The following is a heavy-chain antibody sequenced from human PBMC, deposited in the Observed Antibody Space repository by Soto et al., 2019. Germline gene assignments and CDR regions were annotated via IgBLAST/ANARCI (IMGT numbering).Heavy chain of an antibody. J-gene: IGHJ5*02. CDR2: IYYSGST. V-gene: IGHV4-39*01. CDR3: ARHPPAAISDWFDP. Sequence: SETLSLTCTVSGGSISSSSYYWGWIRQPPGKGLEWIGSIYYSGSTYYNPSLKSRVTISVDTSKNQFSLKLSSVTAADTAVYYRARHPPAAISDWFDPWGQGTQVTVSS. D-gene: IGHD2-2*02. CDR1: GGSISSSSYY.